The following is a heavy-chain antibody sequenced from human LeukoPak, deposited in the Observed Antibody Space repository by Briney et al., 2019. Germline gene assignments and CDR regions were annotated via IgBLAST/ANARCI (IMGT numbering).Heavy chain of an antibody. CDR2: VYYTGSM. V-gene: IGHV4-39*01. J-gene: IGHJ4*02. CDR3: ARLPGSGYFDY. D-gene: IGHD3-22*01. CDR1: GGSISSGPYY. Sequence: SETLSLTCAVSGGSISSGPYYWGWIRQPPGKGLEWVATVYYTGSMYYKPSLKGRVTVSVDTSKNQFSLKLSSVTAADTAVYYCARLPGSGYFDYWGQGILVTGSS.